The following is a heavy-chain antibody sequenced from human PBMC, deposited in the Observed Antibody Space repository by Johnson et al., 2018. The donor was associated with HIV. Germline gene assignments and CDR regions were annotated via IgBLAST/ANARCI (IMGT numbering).Heavy chain of an antibody. V-gene: IGHV3-30*04. Sequence: QMLLVESGGGVVQPGRSLRLSCAASGFTFSSYAMHWVRQAPGKGLEWVAVISYDGSNKYYADSVKGRFTISRDNSKNTLYLQMNSLRGEHTALYYCARVVAFGWELNDAFDIWGQGTMVTVSS. J-gene: IGHJ3*02. CDR3: ARVVAFGWELNDAFDI. D-gene: IGHD1-26*01. CDR2: ISYDGSNK. CDR1: GFTFSSYA.